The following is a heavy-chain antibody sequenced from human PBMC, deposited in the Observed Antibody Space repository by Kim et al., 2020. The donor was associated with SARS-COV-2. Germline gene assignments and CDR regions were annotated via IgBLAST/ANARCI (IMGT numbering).Heavy chain of an antibody. J-gene: IGHJ6*03. D-gene: IGHD3-10*01. CDR1: GFTFSSYG. Sequence: GGSLRLSCAASGFTFSSYGMHWVRQAPGKGLEWVAVISYDGSNKYYADSVKGRFTISRDNSKNTLYLQMNSLRAEDTAVYYCAKDYSSIWFGEQNYYYYMDVWGKGTTVTVSS. V-gene: IGHV3-30*18. CDR2: ISYDGSNK. CDR3: AKDYSSIWFGEQNYYYYMDV.